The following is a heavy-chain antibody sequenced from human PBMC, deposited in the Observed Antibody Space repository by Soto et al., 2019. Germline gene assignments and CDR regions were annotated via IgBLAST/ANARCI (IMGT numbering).Heavy chain of an antibody. Sequence: QVQLVQSGPEVKKPGASVKVSCKASGYTFTSYDINWVRQAPGQGLEWMGWISVYDGNTNYAQKFQGRVTITADESTSTAYMELSSLRSEDTAVYYCASDILTGYYKSFDYWGQGTLVTVSS. CDR3: ASDILTGYYKSFDY. V-gene: IGHV1-18*01. CDR1: GYTFTSYD. J-gene: IGHJ4*02. CDR2: ISVYDGNT. D-gene: IGHD3-9*01.